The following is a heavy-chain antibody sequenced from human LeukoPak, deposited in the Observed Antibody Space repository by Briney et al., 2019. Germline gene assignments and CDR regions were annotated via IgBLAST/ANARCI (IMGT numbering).Heavy chain of an antibody. Sequence: GASVTVSRKASGYTFTSYGISWVRQAPGQGLEWMGWISAYNGNTNYAQKLQGRVTMTTDTSTSTACMELRSLRSDDTAVYYCARFIVGAISLDYWGQGTLVTVSS. J-gene: IGHJ4*02. D-gene: IGHD1-26*01. V-gene: IGHV1-18*01. CDR3: ARFIVGAISLDY. CDR2: ISAYNGNT. CDR1: GYTFTSYG.